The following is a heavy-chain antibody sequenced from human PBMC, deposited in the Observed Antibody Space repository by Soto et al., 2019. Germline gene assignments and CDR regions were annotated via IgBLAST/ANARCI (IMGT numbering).Heavy chain of an antibody. CDR2: TNYRSKWYN. D-gene: IGHD3-3*01. V-gene: IGHV6-1*01. CDR1: GDSVSNNSAA. CDR3: ARDRCYDVWSGYYYYYYGMDV. Sequence: PSQTLSLTCALSGDSVSNNSAAWNWIRQSPSRGLEWLGRTNYRSKWYNDCAVSVKSPITINPDTSKNQFSLQLNSVTPEDTAVYYCARDRCYDVWSGYYYYYYGMDVWGQGTTVTVSS. J-gene: IGHJ6*02.